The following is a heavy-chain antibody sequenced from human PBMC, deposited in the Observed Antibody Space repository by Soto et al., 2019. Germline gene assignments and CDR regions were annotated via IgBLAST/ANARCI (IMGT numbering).Heavy chain of an antibody. D-gene: IGHD6-19*01. CDR3: ARESKERYSSAQRYLDH. V-gene: IGHV3-7*01. CDR2: IKPDGSEK. J-gene: IGHJ2*01. CDR1: GFTFSTYW. Sequence: EVQLVESGGVLVQPGGSLRLCCAASGFTFSTYWMSWVRQAPGKGLEWVANIKPDGSEKYYVDSVKGRFTISRDNTKISLYLQMNSLRGEDSAVYYCARESKERYSSAQRYLDHWGRGTLVTVSS.